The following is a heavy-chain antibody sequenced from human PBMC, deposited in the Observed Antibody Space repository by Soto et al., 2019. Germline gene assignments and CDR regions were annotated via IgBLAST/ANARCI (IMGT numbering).Heavy chain of an antibody. CDR1: GFTLSSYS. J-gene: IGHJ6*02. D-gene: IGHD2-21*02. CDR2: ISSSSTHI. CDR3: VRERGLSSFYGMDV. Sequence: PGGSLRLSCAASGFTLSSYSMNWVRQASGKGLEWVASISSSSTHIYYADSVKGRFTISRDNARNSLCLQMNSLRAEDTAVYYCVRERGLSSFYGMDVWGQGTTVTVFS. V-gene: IGHV3-21*01.